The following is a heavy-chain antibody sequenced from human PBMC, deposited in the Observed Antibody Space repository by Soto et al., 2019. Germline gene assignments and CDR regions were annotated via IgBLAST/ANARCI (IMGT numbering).Heavy chain of an antibody. D-gene: IGHD3-22*01. CDR3: ARDSPYYYDSSGYYRPGGMDV. V-gene: IGHV3-7*03. CDR2: IKQDGSEE. CDR1: GFTFSSYW. J-gene: IGHJ6*02. Sequence: GGSLRLSCAASGFTFSSYWMSWVRQAPGKGLEWVANIKQDGSEEYYVDSVKGRFTISRDNAKNSLYLQMNSLRAEDTAVYYCARDSPYYYDSSGYYRPGGMDVWGQGTTVTVSS.